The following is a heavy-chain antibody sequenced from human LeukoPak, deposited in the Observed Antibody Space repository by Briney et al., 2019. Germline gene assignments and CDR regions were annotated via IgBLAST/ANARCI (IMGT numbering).Heavy chain of an antibody. CDR1: GFTFSSYG. Sequence: GGSLRLSCAASGFTFSSYGMHWVRQAPGKGLKGVAFIRYDGSNKYYADSVKGRFTISRDNAKNTLYLQMNSLRAEDTAVYYCVRGPPGFWSVMDVWGKGTTVTVSS. CDR2: IRYDGSNK. D-gene: IGHD3-3*01. V-gene: IGHV3-30*02. CDR3: VRGPPGFWSVMDV. J-gene: IGHJ6*03.